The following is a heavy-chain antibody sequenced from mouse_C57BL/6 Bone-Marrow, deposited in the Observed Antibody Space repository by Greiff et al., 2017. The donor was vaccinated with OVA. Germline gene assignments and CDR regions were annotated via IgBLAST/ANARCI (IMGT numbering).Heavy chain of an antibody. Sequence: EVQLQESGPGLVKPSQTVFLTCTVTGISITTGYYRWSWIRQFPGHKLEWIGYIYYSGTITYNPSLPSRTTITRDTPKNQFFLEMNPLTAEDTATYYCARENYGSSYFDYWGQGTTLTVSS. CDR3: ARENYGSSYFDY. V-gene: IGHV3-5*01. CDR1: GISITTGYYR. D-gene: IGHD1-1*01. J-gene: IGHJ2*01. CDR2: IYYSGTI.